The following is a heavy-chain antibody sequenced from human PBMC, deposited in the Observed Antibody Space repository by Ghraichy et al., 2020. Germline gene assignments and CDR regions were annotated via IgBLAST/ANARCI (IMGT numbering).Heavy chain of an antibody. V-gene: IGHV4-59*08. CDR1: NGSISNYY. CDR3: ARHYGGYYYYGMDV. Sequence: ESLSLTCTVSNGSISNYYWSWIRQPPGKGLEWIGYIYYSGSTNYNPSLKSRVTISVDTSKNQFSLNLSSVTAADTAVYYCARHYGGYYYYGMDVWGQGTTVTVSS. D-gene: IGHD4-23*01. CDR2: IYYSGST. J-gene: IGHJ6*02.